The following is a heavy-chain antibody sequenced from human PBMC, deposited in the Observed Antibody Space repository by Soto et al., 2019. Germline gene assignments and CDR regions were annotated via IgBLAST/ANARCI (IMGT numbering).Heavy chain of an antibody. D-gene: IGHD2-2*01. J-gene: IGHJ4*02. Sequence: QITLNESGPTLVKPTQTLTLTCTFSGFSLSTRDVGVGWIRQPPGEALEWLGVVYWADSKTYSPSLESRLTITKDTPKNQVVLRMTKMDPVDTATYYCAHCRGGVASFWGQGTLVTVSS. CDR2: VYWADSK. CDR3: AHCRGGVASF. V-gene: IGHV2-5*02. CDR1: GFSLSTRDVG.